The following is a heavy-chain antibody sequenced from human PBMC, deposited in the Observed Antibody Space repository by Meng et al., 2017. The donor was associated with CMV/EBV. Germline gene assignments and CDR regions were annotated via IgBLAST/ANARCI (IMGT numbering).Heavy chain of an antibody. J-gene: IGHJ4*02. D-gene: IGHD2-2*01. CDR1: GFTFSSYG. V-gene: IGHV3-30*02. CDR3: AKDRKRYCSSTSCYLGTFDY. Sequence: GGSLRLSCAASGFTFSSYGMHWVRQAPGKGLEWLAFIRYDGSNKYYADSVKGRFTISRDNSKNTLYLQMNSLRAEDTAVYYCAKDRKRYCSSTSCYLGTFDYWGQGTLVTVSS. CDR2: IRYDGSNK.